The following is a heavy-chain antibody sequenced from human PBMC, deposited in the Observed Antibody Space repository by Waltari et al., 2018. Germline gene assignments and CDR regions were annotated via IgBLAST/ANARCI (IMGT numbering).Heavy chain of an antibody. J-gene: IGHJ4*02. CDR2: VYYSGST. V-gene: IGHV4-39*01. CDR3: ARCSGTYYSDFDY. D-gene: IGHD3-10*02. CDR1: GGSIRSSSYY. Sequence: QLQLQESGPGLVKPSETLSLTCTVSGGSIRSSSYYWGWIRQPPGKGLEWIGSVYYSGSTYYNPSLKSRVTISVDTSKNQFSLKLSSVTAADTAVYFCARCSGTYYSDFDYWGQGTLVIVSS.